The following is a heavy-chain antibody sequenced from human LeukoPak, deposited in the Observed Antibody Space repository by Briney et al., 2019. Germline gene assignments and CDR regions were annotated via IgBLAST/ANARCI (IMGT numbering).Heavy chain of an antibody. CDR1: GFTVSSNY. J-gene: IGHJ4*02. V-gene: IGHV3-53*01. CDR2: IYSGGST. Sequence: PGGSLRLSCAASGFTVSSNYMSWVRQAPGKGLEWVSVIYSGGSTYYADSVKGRFTISRDNSKNTLYLQMNSLRAEDTAVYYCAKDSVFGVVIIPASFDYWGQGTLVTVSS. D-gene: IGHD3-3*01. CDR3: AKDSVFGVVIIPASFDY.